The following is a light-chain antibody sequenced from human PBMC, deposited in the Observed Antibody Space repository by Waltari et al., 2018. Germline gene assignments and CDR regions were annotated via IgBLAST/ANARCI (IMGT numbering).Light chain of an antibody. CDR1: QSIDNY. Sequence: IVLTQSPATLSLSPWERATLSCRASQSIDNYLAWYLQKPGQVPRLLIYDASNRATGIPARFSGSRSGADFTRIISSLEPEDFAVYYCHQRSNWPLTFGGGTKVEIK. CDR2: DAS. CDR3: HQRSNWPLT. J-gene: IGKJ4*01. V-gene: IGKV3-11*01.